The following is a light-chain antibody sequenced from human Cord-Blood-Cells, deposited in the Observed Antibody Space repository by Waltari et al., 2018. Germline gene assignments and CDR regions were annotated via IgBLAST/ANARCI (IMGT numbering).Light chain of an antibody. J-gene: IGKJ1*01. CDR3: QQSYSTPWT. V-gene: IGKV1-39*01. Sequence: DIQMPRSPSSLSASVGDRVTITCRASQSISSYFNWYQQKPGKAPKLLIYAASSWQSGVPSRFSGRGSGTDVTLTISSLQSEDFATYYCQQSYSTPWTFGQGTKVEIK. CDR1: QSISSY. CDR2: AAS.